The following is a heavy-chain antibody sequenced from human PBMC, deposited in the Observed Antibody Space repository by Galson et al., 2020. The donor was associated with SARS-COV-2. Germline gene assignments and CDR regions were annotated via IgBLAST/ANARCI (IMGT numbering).Heavy chain of an antibody. CDR2: IIPRLDVA. D-gene: IGHD7-27*01. V-gene: IGHV1-69*10. CDR1: GGTISSSA. CDR3: ARDGAGGGMAWGHYFYYYMDV. Sequence: SVKVSCKASGGTISSSAIIWVRQAPGQGLEWMGGIIPRLDVANYAQQFQGRVTITVDKSSNIAYMEMSSLRSEDTAIYYCARDGAGGGMAWGHYFYYYMDVWGKGTTVTVSS. J-gene: IGHJ6*03.